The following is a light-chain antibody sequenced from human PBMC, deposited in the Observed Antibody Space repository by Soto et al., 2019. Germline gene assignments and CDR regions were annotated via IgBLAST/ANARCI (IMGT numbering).Light chain of an antibody. J-gene: IGKJ2*01. CDR2: DAS. Sequence: EIMLTQSPATVSLSPGERATLSCRASQSVSSYLAWYQQKPGQAPRLLIYDASTRATGIPARFSGSGSGTDFTLTISSLEPEDFAVYYCQQRSNWSYTFGQGTKLEIK. CDR1: QSVSSY. V-gene: IGKV3-11*01. CDR3: QQRSNWSYT.